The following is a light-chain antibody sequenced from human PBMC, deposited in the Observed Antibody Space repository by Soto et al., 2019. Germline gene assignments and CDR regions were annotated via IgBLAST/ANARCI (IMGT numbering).Light chain of an antibody. CDR1: QSVTSS. CDR3: QQYGNSPQT. Sequence: EVVLTQSPGTLSLSPGERATLSCRASQSVTSSLAWYQQKPGQAPRLLIYGASSRATGIPDRFSGSGSGTDFTLTISRLEPEDFEVYYCQQYGNSPQTFGQGTMVDIK. CDR2: GAS. V-gene: IGKV3-20*01. J-gene: IGKJ1*01.